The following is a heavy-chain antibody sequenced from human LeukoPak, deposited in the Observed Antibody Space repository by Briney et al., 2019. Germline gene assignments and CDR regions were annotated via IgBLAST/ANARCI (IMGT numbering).Heavy chain of an antibody. V-gene: IGHV1-2*02. CDR2: INPNSGGT. CDR3: ARPVYYCSGGSCYTSYFSY. Sequence: ASVKVSCKASGYTFTGYYMHWVRQAPGQGLEWMGWINPNSGGTNYAQKFQGRVTMTRDTSISTAYMELSRLRSDDTAVYYCARPVYYCSGGSCYTSYFSYWGQGTLVTVSS. J-gene: IGHJ4*02. CDR1: GYTFTGYY. D-gene: IGHD2-15*01.